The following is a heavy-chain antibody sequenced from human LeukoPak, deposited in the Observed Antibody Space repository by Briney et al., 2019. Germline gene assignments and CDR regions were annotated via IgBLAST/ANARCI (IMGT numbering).Heavy chain of an antibody. D-gene: IGHD2-2*01. CDR2: ISGSGGST. Sequence: GGYLRLYCAASGFTFSSYAMSWVRQAPGKGLEWVSAISGSGGSTYYADSVKGRFTISRDNSKNTLYLQMNSLRAEDTAVYYCASLYQRLGQVIDYWGQGTLVTVSS. CDR3: ASLYQRLGQVIDY. V-gene: IGHV3-23*01. CDR1: GFTFSSYA. J-gene: IGHJ4*02.